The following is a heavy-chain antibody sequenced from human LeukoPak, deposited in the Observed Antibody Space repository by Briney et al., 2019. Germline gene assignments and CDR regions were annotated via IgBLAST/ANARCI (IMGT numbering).Heavy chain of an antibody. Sequence: SETLSLTCTVSGGSISSYYWSWIRQPAGKGLEWIGRIYNSGSTTYNPSLKSRVTMSVDTSKNQFSLKLSSVTAADTAVYYCAREGARWEPSFSAFDIWGQGTMVTVSS. CDR2: IYNSGST. V-gene: IGHV4-4*07. J-gene: IGHJ3*02. D-gene: IGHD1-26*01. CDR3: AREGARWEPSFSAFDI. CDR1: GGSISSYY.